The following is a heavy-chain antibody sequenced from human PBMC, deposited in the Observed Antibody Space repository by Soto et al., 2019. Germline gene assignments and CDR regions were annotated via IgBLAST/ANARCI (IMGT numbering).Heavy chain of an antibody. CDR2: ISGSGGST. J-gene: IGHJ5*02. CDR1: GFTFSSYA. CDR3: AKDQGSGWHDAGWFDP. Sequence: LRLSCAASGFTFSSYAMSWVRQAPGKGLEWVSAISGSGGSTYYADSVKGRFTISRDNSKNTLYLQMNSLRAEDTAVYYCAKDQGSGWHDAGWFDPWGQGTLVTVSS. D-gene: IGHD6-19*01. V-gene: IGHV3-23*01.